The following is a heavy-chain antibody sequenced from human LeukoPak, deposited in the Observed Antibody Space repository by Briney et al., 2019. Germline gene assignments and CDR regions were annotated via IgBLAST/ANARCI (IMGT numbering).Heavy chain of an antibody. CDR2: ISGRGGNT. CDR1: GFTFSDYA. V-gene: IGHV3-23*01. J-gene: IGHJ4*02. Sequence: AGGSLRLSCAASGFTFSDYAMTWVRQAPGKGLQWVSAISGRGGNTYYADSVKGRFTISRDNSKNTLYLQMNSLRAEDTAVYYCARDSSVIVGARIDYWGQGTLVTVSS. D-gene: IGHD1-26*01. CDR3: ARDSSVIVGARIDY.